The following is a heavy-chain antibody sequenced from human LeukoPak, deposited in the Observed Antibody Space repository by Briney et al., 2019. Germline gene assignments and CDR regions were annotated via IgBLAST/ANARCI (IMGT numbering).Heavy chain of an antibody. CDR3: VRDQGTWEYDF. J-gene: IGHJ4*02. CDR2: ISSGGSSI. V-gene: IGHV3-48*03. CDR1: GFIFSSYE. D-gene: IGHD1-1*01. Sequence: PGGSLRLSCAASGFIFSSYEMNWVRQAPGRGLEWVSYISSGGSSIYYAVSVRGRFTISRDNAKNPLYLQMNTLRAEDTAVYYCVRDQGTWEYDFWGQGTLVTVSS.